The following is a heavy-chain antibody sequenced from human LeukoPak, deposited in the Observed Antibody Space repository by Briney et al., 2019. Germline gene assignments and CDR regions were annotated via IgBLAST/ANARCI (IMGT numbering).Heavy chain of an antibody. J-gene: IGHJ6*03. CDR3: ARRRAGYDNGWGTYYRFYMDV. CDR2: INHSGST. Sequence: SETLSLTCAVYGGSFTGYNWNWIRQTPRKGLEWIGEINHSGSTNYNPSLKSRVTISIDTSKNQFSLKLSSVTAADTALYYCARRRAGYDNGWGTYYRFYMDVWGKGTTVIISS. V-gene: IGHV4-34*01. CDR1: GGSFTGYN. D-gene: IGHD6-25*01.